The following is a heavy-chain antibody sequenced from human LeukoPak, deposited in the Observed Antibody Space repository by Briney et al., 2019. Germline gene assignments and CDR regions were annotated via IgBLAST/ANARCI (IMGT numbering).Heavy chain of an antibody. J-gene: IGHJ4*02. CDR1: GYTFTSYG. D-gene: IGHD2-21*02. CDR3: ATQLSPGDAFDY. V-gene: IGHV1-18*01. CDR2: ISAYNGNT. Sequence: ASVKVSCKASGYTFTSYGISWVRQAPGQGLEWMGWISAYNGNTNYAQKLQGRVTMATDTSTSTAYMELRSLRSDDTAVYYCATQLSPGDAFDYWGQGTLVTVSS.